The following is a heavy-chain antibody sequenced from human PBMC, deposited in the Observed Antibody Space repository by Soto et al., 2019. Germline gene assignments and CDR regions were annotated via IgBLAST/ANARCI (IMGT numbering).Heavy chain of an antibody. V-gene: IGHV5-10-1*01. D-gene: IGHD3-22*01. CDR1: VGRVTRSW. CDR2: IDPSDSYT. J-gene: IGHJ6*01. Sequence: RSVGRVTRSWSTRERQKNGKGLERMGRIDPSDSYTNYSPSFQGHVTISADKSISTAYLQWSSLKASDTAMYYCATGDYYDSSGYYSRYYYYYGMDVWGQGTTGTFS. CDR3: ATGDYYDSSGYYSRYYYYYGMDV.